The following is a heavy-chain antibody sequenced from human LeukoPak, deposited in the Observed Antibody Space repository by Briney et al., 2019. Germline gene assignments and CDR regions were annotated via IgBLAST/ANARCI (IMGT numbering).Heavy chain of an antibody. V-gene: IGHV3-23*01. CDR3: AKVRYGYTYGPVDD. CDR2: ISDRGGT. J-gene: IGHJ4*02. Sequence: GGSLRLSCAASGFTFSSYEMNWVRQAPGKGLEWVSGISDRGGTNYADSVKGRFTISRDNSKNTLYLQMNSLRAEDTDLYYCAKVRYGYTYGPVDDWGQGTLVTVSS. D-gene: IGHD5-18*01. CDR1: GFTFSSYE.